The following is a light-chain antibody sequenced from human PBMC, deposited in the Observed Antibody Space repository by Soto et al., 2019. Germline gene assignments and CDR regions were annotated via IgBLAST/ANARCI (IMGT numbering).Light chain of an antibody. Sequence: DIQMTQSPSSLSASVGYRITITCRASQSIRTYVNWYQQKPGKAPNLLIYGASSLQSGVPSRFSGSGSGTDFSLTISSLQPDDFAAYYWQQSFNTPRTFGQGTKVEIK. CDR2: GAS. CDR3: QQSFNTPRT. J-gene: IGKJ1*01. V-gene: IGKV1-39*01. CDR1: QSIRTY.